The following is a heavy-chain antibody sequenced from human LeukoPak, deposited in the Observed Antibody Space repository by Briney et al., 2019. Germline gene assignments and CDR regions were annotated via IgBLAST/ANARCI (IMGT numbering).Heavy chain of an antibody. Sequence: GGSLRLSCAASGFTFSSYSMNWVRQAPGKGLEWVSSISSSSSYIYYADSVKGRFTISRDNSKNTLYLQMNSLRAEDTAVYYCARATKLYYDILTGPYGGYYFDYWGQGTLVTVSS. CDR1: GFTFSSYS. CDR3: ARATKLYYDILTGPYGGYYFDY. J-gene: IGHJ4*02. D-gene: IGHD3-9*01. V-gene: IGHV3-21*04. CDR2: ISSSSSYI.